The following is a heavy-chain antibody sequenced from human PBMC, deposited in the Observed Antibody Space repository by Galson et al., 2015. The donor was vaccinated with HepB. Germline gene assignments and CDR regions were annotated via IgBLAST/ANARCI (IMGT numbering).Heavy chain of an antibody. Sequence: QVQLQESGPGLVKPSETLSLTCAVYGGSFSGYYWSWIRQPPGKGLEWIGEINHSGSTTCNPSLKSRVTISVDTSKNQFSLKLSSVTAADTAVYYCAAIPKGYCSNGLCPDAFDIWGQGTMVTVSS. CDR1: GGSFSGYY. D-gene: IGHD2-8*01. V-gene: IGHV4-34*01. J-gene: IGHJ3*02. CDR3: AAIPKGYCSNGLCPDAFDI. CDR2: INHSGST.